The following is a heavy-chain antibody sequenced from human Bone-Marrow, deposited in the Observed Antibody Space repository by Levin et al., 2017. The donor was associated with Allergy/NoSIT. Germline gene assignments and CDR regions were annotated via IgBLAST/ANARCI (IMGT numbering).Heavy chain of an antibody. J-gene: IGHJ4*02. CDR1: GFTFSNAW. Sequence: GGSLRLSCAASGFTFSNAWMSWVRQAPGKGLEWVGRIKSKTDGGTTDYAAPVKGRFTISRDDSKNTLYLQMNSLKTEDTAVYYCTTEYYYDSSGYKSWGQGTLVTVSS. CDR2: IKSKTDGGTT. CDR3: TTEYYYDSSGYKS. D-gene: IGHD3-22*01. V-gene: IGHV3-15*01.